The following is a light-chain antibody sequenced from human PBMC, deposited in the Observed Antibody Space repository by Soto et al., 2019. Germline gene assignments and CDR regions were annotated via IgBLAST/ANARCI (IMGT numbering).Light chain of an antibody. Sequence: GDRVTITCRASQDISDHLAWYQHKPGKVPKLLIYEASTLQSGVPSRFSGGGSGTDFTLTISSLQPEDVATYYCQKYNRTPRTFGQGTKAELK. CDR2: EAS. CDR1: QDISDH. CDR3: QKYNRTPRT. J-gene: IGKJ1*01. V-gene: IGKV1-27*01.